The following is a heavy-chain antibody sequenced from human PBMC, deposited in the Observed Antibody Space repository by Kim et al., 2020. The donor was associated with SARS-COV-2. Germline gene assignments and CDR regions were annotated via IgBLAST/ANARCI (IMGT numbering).Heavy chain of an antibody. V-gene: IGHV3-30*04. CDR2: ISYDGSNK. CDR3: AREITMVRGVINLFDP. D-gene: IGHD3-10*01. Sequence: GGSLRLSCAASGFTFSSYAMHWVRQAPGKGLEWVAVISYDGSNKYYADSVKGRFTISRDNSKNTLYLQMNSLRAEDTAVYYCAREITMVRGVINLFDPWGQGTLVTVSS. CDR1: GFTFSSYA. J-gene: IGHJ5*02.